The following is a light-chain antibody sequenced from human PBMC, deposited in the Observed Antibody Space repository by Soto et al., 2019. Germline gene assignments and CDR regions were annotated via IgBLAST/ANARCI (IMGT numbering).Light chain of an antibody. CDR2: KAS. CDR3: QQYYSFPRT. J-gene: IGKJ1*01. CDR1: QSISSY. V-gene: IGKV1-39*01. Sequence: DIQITQSPSSLSASVGDRGTITCRASQSISSYLNWYQQKPGKAPKLLIYKASTLKSGVPSRFSGSGSGTEFTLTISSLQPEDFATYYCQQYYSFPRTFGQGTKVDIK.